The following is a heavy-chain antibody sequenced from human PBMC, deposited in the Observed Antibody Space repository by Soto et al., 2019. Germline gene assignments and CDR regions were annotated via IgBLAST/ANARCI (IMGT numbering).Heavy chain of an antibody. CDR2: IYYSGST. V-gene: IGHV4-31*03. CDR1: GGSISSGGYY. D-gene: IGHD5-12*01. Sequence: SETLSLTCTVSGGSISSGGYYWSWIRQHPGKGLEWIGYIYYSGSTYYNPSLKSRVTISVDTSKNQFSLKLSSVTAADTAVYYCARDGRGGYNGRYFDYWGQGTLGTVSS. CDR3: ARDGRGGYNGRYFDY. J-gene: IGHJ4*02.